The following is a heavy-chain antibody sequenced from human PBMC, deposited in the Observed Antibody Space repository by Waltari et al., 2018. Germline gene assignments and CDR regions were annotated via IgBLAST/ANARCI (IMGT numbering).Heavy chain of an antibody. CDR3: ARDSYSSRFYYFDY. D-gene: IGHD5-18*01. CDR1: GYTFTTYY. J-gene: IGHJ4*02. V-gene: IGHV1-46*01. Sequence: QVQLVQSGAEVKKPGASVKVSSKASGYTFTTYYMHCVRLPPGQGLEWMGIINPSGGSTSYAQKFKGRVTMTRDMSTSTVYMELSSLRSEDTAVYYCARDSYSSRFYYFDYWGQGTLVTVSS. CDR2: INPSGGST.